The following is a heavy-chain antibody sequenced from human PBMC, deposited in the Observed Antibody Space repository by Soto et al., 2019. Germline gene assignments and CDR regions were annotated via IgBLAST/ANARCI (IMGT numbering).Heavy chain of an antibody. CDR2: INSDGSVS. J-gene: IGHJ6*03. Sequence: EVQLVESGGGLVQPGGSLRLSCAASGFTFSNYWMYWVRQAPGKGLEWVSRINSDGSVSSYADSVKGRLTISRDNVKNTLYLKMDSLRAEDTAVYYCARGDCVGCTCYSLAGSFYYYMDVWGKGTTVTVFS. V-gene: IGHV3-74*02. D-gene: IGHD2-15*01. CDR1: GFTFSNYW. CDR3: ARGDCVGCTCYSLAGSFYYYMDV.